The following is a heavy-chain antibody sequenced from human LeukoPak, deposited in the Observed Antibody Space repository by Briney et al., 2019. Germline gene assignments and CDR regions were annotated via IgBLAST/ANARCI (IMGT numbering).Heavy chain of an antibody. D-gene: IGHD3-10*01. Sequence: GGSLRLSCAAYGFTFSSYGMHWVRQAPGKGLGWVSSISSSSSYIYYAHSVKGRLTISRDNAKNSLYLQMNSLRAEDTAVYYCARCYYYGSGSYYWGYYYYYYMDVWGKGTTVTISS. CDR3: ARCYYYGSGSYYWGYYYYYYMDV. CDR1: GFTFSSYG. CDR2: ISSSSSYI. J-gene: IGHJ6*03. V-gene: IGHV3-21*01.